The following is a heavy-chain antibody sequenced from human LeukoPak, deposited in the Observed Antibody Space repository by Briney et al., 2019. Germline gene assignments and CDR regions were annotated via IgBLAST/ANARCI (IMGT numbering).Heavy chain of an antibody. CDR1: GGSFSGYY. CDR2: INHSGST. D-gene: IGHD5-24*01. V-gene: IGHV4-34*01. CDR3: ARRRRDGYNLYYFDY. Sequence: SETLSLTCAVYGGSFSGYYWSWIRQPPGKGLEWIGEINHSGSTNYNPSLKSRDTISVDTSKNQFSLKLSSVTAADTAVYYCARRRRDGYNLYYFDYWGQGTLVTVSS. J-gene: IGHJ4*02.